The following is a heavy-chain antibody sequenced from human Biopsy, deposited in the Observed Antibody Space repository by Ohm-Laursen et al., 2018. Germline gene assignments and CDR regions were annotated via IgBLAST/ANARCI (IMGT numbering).Heavy chain of an antibody. Sequence: GTLSLTCTVSGGSISGSSWSWIRQAPGKGLEWIGYISYSRDTNYNPSLKSRITKSVDTSKNQFSLKLTSVTAADTAVYYCAKHGSGWTGDDAFHIWGQGTMVTVSS. CDR1: GGSISGSS. CDR2: ISYSRDT. CDR3: AKHGSGWTGDDAFHI. V-gene: IGHV4-59*08. D-gene: IGHD6-19*01. J-gene: IGHJ3*02.